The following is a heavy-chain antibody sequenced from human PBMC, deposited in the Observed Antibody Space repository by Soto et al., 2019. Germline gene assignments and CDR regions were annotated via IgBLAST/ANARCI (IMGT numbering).Heavy chain of an antibody. D-gene: IGHD6-6*01. CDR2: ISTYNSNT. CDR3: AREVVETSSLWLDP. J-gene: IGHJ5*02. Sequence: ASVKVSSKASHYNFARYGISWVRQAPGQGLEWMGWISTYNSNTKYAQKFQGRVTMTTDTPTSTVYMNLRSLTSDDTAVYYCAREVVETSSLWLDPWGQGTLVTVS. V-gene: IGHV1-18*01. CDR1: HYNFARYG.